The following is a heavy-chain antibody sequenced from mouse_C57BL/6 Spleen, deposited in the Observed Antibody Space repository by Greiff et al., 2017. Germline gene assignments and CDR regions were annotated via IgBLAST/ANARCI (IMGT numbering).Heavy chain of an antibody. Sequence: VQLQQPGAELVKPGASVQLSCKASGYTFTSYWMHWVKQRPGQGLEWIGMIHPNSGSTNYNEKFKSKATLTVDKSSSTAYMQLSSLTSEDSAVYYCARSLLSAMDYWGQGTSVTVSS. CDR1: GYTFTSYW. CDR3: ARSLLSAMDY. V-gene: IGHV1-64*01. D-gene: IGHD2-10*01. J-gene: IGHJ4*01. CDR2: IHPNSGST.